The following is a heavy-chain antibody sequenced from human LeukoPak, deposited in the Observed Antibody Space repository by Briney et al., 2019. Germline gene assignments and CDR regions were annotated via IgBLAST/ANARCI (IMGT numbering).Heavy chain of an antibody. CDR1: GFTVSSNY. CDR3: ARDLQWLYYMDV. CDR2: IYSGGST. V-gene: IGHV3-53*01. D-gene: IGHD3-10*01. J-gene: IGHJ6*03. Sequence: GGSLRLSCAASGFTVSSNYMSWVRQAPGKGLEWVSVIYSGGSTYYADSVKGRFTISRDNSKNTLYLQMNSLRAEDTAVYYCARDLQWLYYMDVWGKGTTVTVSS.